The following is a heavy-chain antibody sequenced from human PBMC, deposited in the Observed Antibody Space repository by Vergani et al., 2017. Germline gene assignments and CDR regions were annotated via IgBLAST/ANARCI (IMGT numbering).Heavy chain of an antibody. CDR2: INHSGST. V-gene: IGHV4-34*01. D-gene: IGHD2/OR15-2a*01. CDR3: ARGVFRRPFFDY. CDR1: GGSFSGYY. Sequence: QVQLQQWGAGLLKPSETLALTCAVYGGSFSGYYWSWIRQPPGKGLEWIGEINHSGSTNYNPSLKSRVTISVDTSKNQFSLKLSSVTAADTAVYYCARGVFRRPFFDYWGQGTRVTVSA. J-gene: IGHJ4*02.